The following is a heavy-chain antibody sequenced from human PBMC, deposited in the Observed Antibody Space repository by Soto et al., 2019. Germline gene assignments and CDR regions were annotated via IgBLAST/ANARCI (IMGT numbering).Heavy chain of an antibody. CDR3: ARHYRSEVFDY. CDR1: GGSISSSSYY. J-gene: IGHJ4*02. CDR2: IYYSGST. D-gene: IGHD3-16*02. Sequence: SETLSLTCTVSGGSISSSSYYWGWIRQPPGKGLEWIGSIYYSGSTYYNPSLKSRVTISVDTSKNQFSLKLSSVTAADTAVYYCARHYRSEVFDYWGQGTLVALSS. V-gene: IGHV4-39*01.